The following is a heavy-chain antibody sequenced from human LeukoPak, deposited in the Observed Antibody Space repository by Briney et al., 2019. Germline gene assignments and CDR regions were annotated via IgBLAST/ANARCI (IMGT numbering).Heavy chain of an antibody. D-gene: IGHD6-13*01. Sequence: GGSLRLSCEGSGFTFSTYYMSWVRQAPGKGLEWVANIKHDGSEKFYVDSVKGRSTVSRDDAKNSVFLQMNSLRADESAVYYCASGSSTWSTMGLYFDHWGQGALVTVSS. CDR3: ASGSSTWSTMGLYFDH. CDR1: GFTFSTYY. V-gene: IGHV3-7*01. CDR2: IKHDGSEK. J-gene: IGHJ4*02.